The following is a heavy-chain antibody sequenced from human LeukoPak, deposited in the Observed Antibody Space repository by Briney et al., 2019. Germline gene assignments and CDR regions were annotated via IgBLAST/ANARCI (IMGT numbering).Heavy chain of an antibody. V-gene: IGHV4-34*09. D-gene: IGHD3-10*01. Sequence: SETLSLTCAVYGGSFSGYYWSWIRQPPGKGLEWIGYIYYSGSTYYNPSLKSRVTISVDTSKNQFSLKLSSVTAADTAVYYCARVGSGSYYLDYWGQGTLVTVSS. CDR2: IYYSGST. J-gene: IGHJ4*02. CDR3: ARVGSGSYYLDY. CDR1: GGSFSGYY.